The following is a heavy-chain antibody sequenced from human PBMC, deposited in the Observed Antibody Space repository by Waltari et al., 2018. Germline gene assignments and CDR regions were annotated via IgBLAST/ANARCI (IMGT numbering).Heavy chain of an antibody. J-gene: IGHJ3*02. V-gene: IGHV4-39*07. CDR3: ARGLAGILSAFDI. Sequence: QLQVQESGPGLVKPSETLSLTCTVSGGSITTRGHYWGWIRQPTGKGLEWIGNIFYNGDTYYSPPLMNRVTMSIDTSKNQFSLRLSSVTAADTALYYCARGLAGILSAFDIWGQGTVVTVSS. CDR2: IFYNGDT. CDR1: GGSITTRGHY. D-gene: IGHD3-9*01.